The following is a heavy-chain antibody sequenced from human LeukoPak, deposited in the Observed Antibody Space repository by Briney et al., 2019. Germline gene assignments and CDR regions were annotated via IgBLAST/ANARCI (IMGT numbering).Heavy chain of an antibody. V-gene: IGHV1-18*04. J-gene: IGHJ4*02. CDR2: ISAYNGNT. CDR1: GYTFTGYY. Sequence: ASVKVSCDASGYTFTGYYMHWVRQAPGQGLEWMGWISAYNGNTNYAQKLQGRVTMTTDTSTSTAYMELRSLRSDDTAVYYCARARVRYDSSGYLHPANPDYWGQGTLVTVSS. CDR3: ARARVRYDSSGYLHPANPDY. D-gene: IGHD3-22*01.